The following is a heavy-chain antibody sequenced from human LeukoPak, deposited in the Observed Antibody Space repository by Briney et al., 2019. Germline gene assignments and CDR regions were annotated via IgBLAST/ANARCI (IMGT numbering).Heavy chain of an antibody. Sequence: GGSLRLSCAASGFTFSDYCMSWIRQAPGKGLEWVSYISSSGNTIYYADPVKGRFTISRDNAKNSLYLQMNSLRAEDTAVYYCARDSVAGISWGQGTLVTVSS. D-gene: IGHD6-19*01. CDR3: ARDSVAGIS. J-gene: IGHJ4*02. V-gene: IGHV3-11*04. CDR2: ISSSGNTI. CDR1: GFTFSDYC.